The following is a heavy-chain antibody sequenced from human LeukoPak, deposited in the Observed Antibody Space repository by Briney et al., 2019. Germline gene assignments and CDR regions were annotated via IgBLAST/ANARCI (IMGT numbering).Heavy chain of an antibody. CDR1: GFTFSSYG. CDR3: ARSRSDIVVGKWFDP. CDR2: ISSNGGST. J-gene: IGHJ5*02. Sequence: PGRPLRLSCAASGFTFSSYGMHWVRQAPGKGLEYVSAISSNGGSTYYANSVKGRFTISRDNSKNTLYLQMGSLRAEDMAVYYCARSRSDIVVGKWFDPWGQGTLVTVSS. V-gene: IGHV3-64*01. D-gene: IGHD2-15*01.